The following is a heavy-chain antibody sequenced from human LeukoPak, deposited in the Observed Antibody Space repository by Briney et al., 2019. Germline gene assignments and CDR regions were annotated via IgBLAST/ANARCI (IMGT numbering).Heavy chain of an antibody. Sequence: ASVKVSCKASGYTFTSYTMNWVRQAPGQGLEWMGWINTNTGNPTYAQGFTGRFVFSLDTSVSTAYLQISSLKAEDTAVYYCATGTYGYRFDYWGQGTLVTVSS. J-gene: IGHJ4*02. CDR2: INTNTGNP. CDR3: ATGTYGYRFDY. D-gene: IGHD5-18*01. V-gene: IGHV7-4-1*02. CDR1: GYTFTSYT.